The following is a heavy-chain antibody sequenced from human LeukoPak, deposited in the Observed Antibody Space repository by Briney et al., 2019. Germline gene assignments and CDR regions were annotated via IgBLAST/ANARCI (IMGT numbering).Heavy chain of an antibody. J-gene: IGHJ4*02. CDR3: ARLAPGYCSSTNCYAFDY. D-gene: IGHD2-2*01. Sequence: SETQSLTCSVSGDSISSSSYYWGWIRQPPGKGLEWIGSIYYSGRTYYNPTLKTRVTIAVDTSKNQFSLKLNSVTAADTSVYYCARLAPGYCSSTNCYAFDYWGRGALVTVSS. CDR2: IYYSGRT. V-gene: IGHV4-39*01. CDR1: GDSISSSSYY.